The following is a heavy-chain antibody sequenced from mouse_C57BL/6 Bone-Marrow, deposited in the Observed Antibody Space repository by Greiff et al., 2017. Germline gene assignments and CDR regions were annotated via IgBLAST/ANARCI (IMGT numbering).Heavy chain of an antibody. Sequence: VQLQQSGPELVKPGASVKISCKASGYAFSSSWMNWVKQRPGKGPEWIGRIYPGDGDTNYNGKFKGKATLTADKSSSTAYMQLSSLTSEDSAVYFCARVGPIYYDYEGRAMDYWGQGTSVTVSS. D-gene: IGHD2-4*01. CDR3: ARVGPIYYDYEGRAMDY. V-gene: IGHV1-82*01. J-gene: IGHJ4*01. CDR1: GYAFSSSW. CDR2: IYPGDGDT.